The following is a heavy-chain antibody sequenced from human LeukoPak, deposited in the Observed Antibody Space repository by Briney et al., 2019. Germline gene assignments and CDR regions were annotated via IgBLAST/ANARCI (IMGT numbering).Heavy chain of an antibody. CDR2: INHSGST. J-gene: IGHJ3*02. CDR3: ATHSSSWYLAFDI. V-gene: IGHV4-34*01. Sequence: SETLSLTCAVYGGSFSGYYWSWIRQPPGKGLEWIGEINHSGSTNYNPSLKSRVTISVDTSKNQFSLKLSSVTAADTAVYYCATHSSSWYLAFDIWGQGTMVTVSS. CDR1: GGSFSGYY. D-gene: IGHD6-13*01.